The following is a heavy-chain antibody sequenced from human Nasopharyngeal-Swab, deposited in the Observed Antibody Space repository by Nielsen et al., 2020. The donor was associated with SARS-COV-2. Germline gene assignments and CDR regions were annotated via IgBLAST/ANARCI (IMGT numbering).Heavy chain of an antibody. Sequence: SETLSLTCAVFGGSFSGYYWSWIRQPPGKGLEWIGEINHSGSTNYNPSLKSRVTISVDTSKNQFSLKLTSVTAADTAVYYCARALEYSRGMDVWSQGTTVTVSS. V-gene: IGHV4-34*01. CDR1: GGSFSGYY. J-gene: IGHJ6*02. CDR3: ARALEYSRGMDV. D-gene: IGHD6-6*01. CDR2: INHSGST.